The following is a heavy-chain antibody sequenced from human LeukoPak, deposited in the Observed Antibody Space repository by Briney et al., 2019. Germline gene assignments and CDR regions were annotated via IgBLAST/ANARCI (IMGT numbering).Heavy chain of an antibody. J-gene: IGHJ4*02. Sequence: PGGSPRLSCAASGFTFSSYAMHWVRQAPGKGLEWVAVISYDGSSKYYADSVKGRFTISRDNSNNKLYVQMNSLRAEDTAVYYCARGTTVTTVGDHWGQGTLVSVSS. CDR3: ARGTTVTTVGDH. V-gene: IGHV3-30-3*01. CDR2: ISYDGSSK. D-gene: IGHD4-17*01. CDR1: GFTFSSYA.